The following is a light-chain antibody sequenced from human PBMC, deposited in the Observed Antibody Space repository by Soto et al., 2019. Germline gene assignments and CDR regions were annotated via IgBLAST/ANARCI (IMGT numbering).Light chain of an antibody. CDR1: SSDVAEYKY. J-gene: IGLJ1*01. V-gene: IGLV2-14*03. Sequence: QSALTQPASVSGSPGQSIIISCTETSSDVAEYKYVSWYQQHPGRAPKLIIYDVSNRPSGVSNRFSGSKSGSTASLTISGLQAEDEADYYCSAYTTSIALYVFGAGTKVTVL. CDR2: DVS. CDR3: SAYTTSIALYV.